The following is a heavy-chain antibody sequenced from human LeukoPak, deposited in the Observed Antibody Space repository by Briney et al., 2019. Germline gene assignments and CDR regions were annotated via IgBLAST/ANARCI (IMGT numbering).Heavy chain of an antibody. Sequence: SETLSLTCAVYGGSFSGYYWSWIRQPPGKGLEWIGEINHSGSTNYNPSLKSRVTISVDTSKNQFSLKLSSVTAADTAVYYCARALRWSSGWIDYWGQGTLVTVSS. CDR1: GGSFSGYY. V-gene: IGHV4-34*01. D-gene: IGHD6-19*01. CDR2: INHSGST. CDR3: ARALRWSSGWIDY. J-gene: IGHJ4*02.